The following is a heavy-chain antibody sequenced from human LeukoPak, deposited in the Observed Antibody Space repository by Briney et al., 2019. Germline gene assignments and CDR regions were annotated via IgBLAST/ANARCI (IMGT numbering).Heavy chain of an antibody. D-gene: IGHD2-2*01. CDR1: GFTFNRYA. CDR2: ISHDGSNT. V-gene: IGHV3-30-3*01. CDR3: ATGRSCVTCYLPDY. J-gene: IGHJ4*02. Sequence: PGGSLRLSCAASGFTFNRYAMDWVRQAPGKGLEWVTLISHDGSNTNYADSVKGRFTISRDNAKNSLYLQMNSLRAEDTAVYHCATGRSCVTCYLPDYWGQGTLITVSS.